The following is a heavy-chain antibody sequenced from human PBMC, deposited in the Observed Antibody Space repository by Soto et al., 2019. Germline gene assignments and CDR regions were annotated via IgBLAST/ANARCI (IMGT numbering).Heavy chain of an antibody. J-gene: IGHJ5*02. CDR2: IYYSGST. D-gene: IGHD3-22*01. CDR3: ARVQSVTMIVVVITGAWFDP. V-gene: IGHV4-39*01. CDR1: GGSISSSSYY. Sequence: PSETLSLTCTVSGGSISSSSYYWGWIRRPPGKGLEWIGSIYYSGSTYYNPSLKSRVTISVDTSKNQFSLKLSSVTAADTAVYYCARVQSVTMIVVVITGAWFDPWGQGTLVTVSS.